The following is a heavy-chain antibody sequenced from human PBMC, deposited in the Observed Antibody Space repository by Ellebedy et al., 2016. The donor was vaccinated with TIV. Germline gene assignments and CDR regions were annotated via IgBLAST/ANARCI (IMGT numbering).Heavy chain of an antibody. D-gene: IGHD4-23*01. V-gene: IGHV3-48*04. J-gene: IGHJ4*02. CDR2: ISNDSTAK. CDR3: TRAIPMVPPLPPFDY. Sequence: GESLKISCEVSTFNLDGYTMDWVRQAPVRGLEWVSSISNDSTAKYYADSVKGRFTISRDNAKNSLYLQMNGLTAEDTAVYYCTRAIPMVPPLPPFDYWGQGTLVTVSS. CDR1: TFNLDGYT.